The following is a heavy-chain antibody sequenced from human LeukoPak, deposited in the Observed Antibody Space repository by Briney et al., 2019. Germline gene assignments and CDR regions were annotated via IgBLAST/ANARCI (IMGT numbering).Heavy chain of an antibody. V-gene: IGHV4-59*01. CDR1: GGSISGYY. CDR2: IHYSGRA. D-gene: IGHD3-16*01. J-gene: IGHJ6*02. Sequence: PSETLSLTCSVSGGSISGYYWTWVRQPPGKGLEWIRQIHYSGRADYNPSLKSRITMSVDTSRNQISLKLSSVTAADTAIYYCVRFGVNYDMDVWGQGTTVTVSS. CDR3: VRFGVNYDMDV.